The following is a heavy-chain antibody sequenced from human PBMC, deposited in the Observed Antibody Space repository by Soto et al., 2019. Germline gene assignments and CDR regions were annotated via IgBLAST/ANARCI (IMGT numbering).Heavy chain of an antibody. V-gene: IGHV5-51*01. D-gene: IGHD3-22*01. CDR2: IFPSDSDT. CDR1: GYRFTSYW. CDR3: ARTDKSGYFNWFDP. Sequence: PGESLKISCRTSGYRFTSYWIAWVRQIPGKGLEWMGIIFPSDSDTRYSPSFQGQVTISADRSTSTVFLQWASLKASDTAVYFCARTDKSGYFNWFDPWGQGTLVTVSS. J-gene: IGHJ5*02.